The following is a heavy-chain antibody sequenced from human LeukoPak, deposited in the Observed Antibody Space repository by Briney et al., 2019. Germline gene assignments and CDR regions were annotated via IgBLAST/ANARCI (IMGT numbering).Heavy chain of an antibody. J-gene: IGHJ5*02. Sequence: SENLSLTCTVSGGSISSHYWSWIRQPPGKGLEWIGYIYYSGSTNYNPSLKSRVTISVDTSKNQFSLKLSSVTAADTAVYYCARHGGMTTSTNWFDPWGQGTLVTVSS. V-gene: IGHV4-59*11. CDR2: IYYSGST. CDR1: GGSISSHY. D-gene: IGHD4-11*01. CDR3: ARHGGMTTSTNWFDP.